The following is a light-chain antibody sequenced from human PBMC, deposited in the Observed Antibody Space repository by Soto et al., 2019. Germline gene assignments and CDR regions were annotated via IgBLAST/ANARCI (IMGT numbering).Light chain of an antibody. J-gene: IGKJ5*01. CDR2: GAS. V-gene: IGKV3-20*01. CDR1: QSVNTNY. CDR3: QQYGTSPIT. Sequence: EIVLTQSPGTLSFSPGERATLSCRASQSVNTNYLAWYQQKSGQAPRLLIYGASSRATGIPDRFSGSGSGTDFTLTISRLEPEAFASYFCQQYGTSPITFGQGTRLEIK.